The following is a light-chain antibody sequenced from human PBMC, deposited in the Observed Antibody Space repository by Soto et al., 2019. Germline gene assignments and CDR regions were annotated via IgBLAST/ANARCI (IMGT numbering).Light chain of an antibody. CDR2: AAS. V-gene: IGKV1-39*01. CDR1: QSISSY. CDR3: RQSYSTPPYT. Sequence: DIQMTQSPSSLSASVGDRVTITCRASQSISSYVNWYQQKPGKAPKRLMYAASSLQSRVPSRFSGSGSVTVFTINISSLQPEDCATYYCRQSYSTPPYTFGQGTKLELK. J-gene: IGKJ2*01.